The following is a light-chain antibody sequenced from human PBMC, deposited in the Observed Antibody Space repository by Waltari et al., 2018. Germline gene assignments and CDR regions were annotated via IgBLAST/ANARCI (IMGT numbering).Light chain of an antibody. Sequence: QSALTQPASVSGSPGQSITISCTGTSRDVGGYKYVSWHQQHPGKAPKPIIYDVSNRPSGVSNRFSGSKSGNTASLTISGLQAEDEAEYFCSSYTSARTWVFGGGTKLTVL. CDR2: DVS. J-gene: IGLJ3*02. CDR1: SRDVGGYKY. CDR3: SSYTSARTWV. V-gene: IGLV2-14*03.